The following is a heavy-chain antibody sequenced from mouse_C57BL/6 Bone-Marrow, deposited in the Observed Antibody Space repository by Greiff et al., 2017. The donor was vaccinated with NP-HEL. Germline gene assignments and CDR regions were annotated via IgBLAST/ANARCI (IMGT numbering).Heavy chain of an antibody. CDR1: GYTFTDYY. J-gene: IGHJ2*01. D-gene: IGHD1-1*01. CDR3: ARREDYYGRSLYYFDY. CDR2: INPNNGGT. Sequence: EVQLQQSGPELVKPGASVKISCKASGYTFTDYYMNWVKQSHGKSLEWIGDINPNNGGTSYNQKFKGKATLTVDKSSSTAYMELRSLTSEDSAVYYCARREDYYGRSLYYFDYWGQGTTLTVSS. V-gene: IGHV1-26*01.